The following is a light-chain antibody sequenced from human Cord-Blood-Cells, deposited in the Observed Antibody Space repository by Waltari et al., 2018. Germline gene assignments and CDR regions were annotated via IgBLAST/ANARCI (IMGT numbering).Light chain of an antibody. J-gene: IGLJ1*01. CDR1: SSDVGSYNL. Sequence: QSALTQPASVSGSPGQSITISCTGTSSDVGSYNLDSWYQQHPGKAPKLMIYEGSKRPSGVSNRFSGSKSGNTASLTISGLQAEDEADYYCCSYAGSSTPYVFGTGTKVTVL. CDR3: CSYAGSSTPYV. V-gene: IGLV2-23*01. CDR2: EGS.